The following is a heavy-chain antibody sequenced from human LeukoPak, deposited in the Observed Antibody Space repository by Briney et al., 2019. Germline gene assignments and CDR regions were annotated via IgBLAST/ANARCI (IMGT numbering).Heavy chain of an antibody. CDR3: ARGLILDCSSTSCYFPPFDY. CDR2: IKQDGSEK. D-gene: IGHD2-2*01. CDR1: GFTFSSYW. J-gene: IGHJ4*02. Sequence: PGGSLRLSCAASGFTFSSYWMSWVRQAPGKGPEWVANIKQDGSEKYYADSVKGRFTISRDNAKNSLYLQMNSLRAEDTAVYYCARGLILDCSSTSCYFPPFDYWGQGTLVTVSS. V-gene: IGHV3-7*01.